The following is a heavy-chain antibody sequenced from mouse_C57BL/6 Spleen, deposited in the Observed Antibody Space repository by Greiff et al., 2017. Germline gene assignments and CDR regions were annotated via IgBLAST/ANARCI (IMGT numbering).Heavy chain of an antibody. CDR3: ARHPQYPDYLDY. CDR2: ISGGGGNT. J-gene: IGHJ2*01. D-gene: IGHD5-1-1*01. V-gene: IGHV5-9*01. CDR1: GFTFSSYT. Sequence: EVQLVESGGGLVKPGGSLKLSCAASGFTFSSYTMSWVRQTPEKRLEWVATISGGGGNTHYPDSVKGRFTISRDNAKNTLYLQMSSLRSEDTALYYCARHPQYPDYLDYWGQGTTLTVSS.